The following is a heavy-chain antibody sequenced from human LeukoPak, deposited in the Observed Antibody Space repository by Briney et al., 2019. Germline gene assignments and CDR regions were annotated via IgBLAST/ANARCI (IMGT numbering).Heavy chain of an antibody. CDR2: MNPNSGNT. CDR1: GYTFTGYY. Sequence: ASVKVSCKASGYTFTGYYMHWVRQAPGQGPEWMGWMNPNSGNTGYAQKFQGRVTMTRNTSISTAYMELSSLRSEDTAVYYCAIGGGQDAFDIWGQGTMVTVSS. J-gene: IGHJ3*02. D-gene: IGHD2-15*01. CDR3: AIGGGQDAFDI. V-gene: IGHV1-8*02.